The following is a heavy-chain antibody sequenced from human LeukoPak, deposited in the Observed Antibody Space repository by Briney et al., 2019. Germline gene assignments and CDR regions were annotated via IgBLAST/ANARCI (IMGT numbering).Heavy chain of an antibody. Sequence: GGSLRLSCAASGFTFSTYAMHWVRQAPGKGLEWVAVISYDGSNKYHADSVKGRFTISRDNSKNTLYLQMNSLRVEDTAVYYCARKFSSGGRLIDYWGQGTLVTVSS. CDR2: ISYDGSNK. D-gene: IGHD3-10*01. J-gene: IGHJ4*02. CDR1: GFTFSTYA. V-gene: IGHV3-30-3*01. CDR3: ARKFSSGGRLIDY.